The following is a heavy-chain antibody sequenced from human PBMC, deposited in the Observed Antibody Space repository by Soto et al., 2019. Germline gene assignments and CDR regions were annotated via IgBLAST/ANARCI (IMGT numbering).Heavy chain of an antibody. CDR2: ISSSSSYI. CDR3: ASTRRDDYNNYYYYFGMDV. D-gene: IGHD4-4*01. J-gene: IGHJ6*02. Sequence: EVQLVESGGGLVRPGGSLRLYCAASGFTFSSYNMNWVRQAPGKGLEWVSSISSSSSYIYYADSVKGRFTISRDNAKNSLYLQMNSLRAEDTAVYYCASTRRDDYNNYYYYFGMDVWGQGTTVTVSS. CDR1: GFTFSSYN. V-gene: IGHV3-21*01.